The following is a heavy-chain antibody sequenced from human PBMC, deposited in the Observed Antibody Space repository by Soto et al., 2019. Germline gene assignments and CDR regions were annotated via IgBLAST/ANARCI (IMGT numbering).Heavy chain of an antibody. CDR2: ISAYNGNT. V-gene: IGHV1-18*04. J-gene: IGHJ6*02. CDR3: ARRYSSSSFLAYYYYGMDV. CDR1: GYTFTSYL. Sequence: ASVKVSFKASGYTFTSYLINWVRQAPGQGLEWMGWISAYNGNTNYAQKLQGRLTMTTDTSTSTAYMELRSLRSDDTAVYYCARRYSSSSFLAYYYYGMDVWGQGTTVTVSS. D-gene: IGHD6-6*01.